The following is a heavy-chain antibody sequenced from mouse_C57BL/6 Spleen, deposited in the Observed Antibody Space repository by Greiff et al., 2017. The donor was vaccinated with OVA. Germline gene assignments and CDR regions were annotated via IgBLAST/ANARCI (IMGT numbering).Heavy chain of an antibody. J-gene: IGHJ4*01. V-gene: IGHV5-4*01. CDR2: ISDGGSYT. CDR3: ARDRGNYAYYYAMDY. Sequence: DVKLVESGGGLVKPGGSLKLSCAASGFTFSSYAMSWVRQTPEKRLEWVATISDGGSYTYYPDNVKGRFTISRDNAKNNLYLQMSHLKSEDTAMYYCARDRGNYAYYYAMDYWGQGTSVTVSS. D-gene: IGHD2-1*01. CDR1: GFTFSSYA.